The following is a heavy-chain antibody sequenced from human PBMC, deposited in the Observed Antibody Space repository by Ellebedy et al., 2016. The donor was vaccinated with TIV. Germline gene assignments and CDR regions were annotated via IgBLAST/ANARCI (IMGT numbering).Heavy chain of an antibody. V-gene: IGHV1-2*02. CDR3: ARVRRGSSGMDV. D-gene: IGHD6-13*01. CDR1: GYTFSDYG. CDR2: INPDSGGT. Sequence: ASVKVSCKASGYTFSDYGVSWVRQAPGQGLEWMGWINPDSGGTNFAQDLQRRVTMTRDTSIKTVYMALQRLESDDTAVYYCARVRRGSSGMDVWGQGTTVTVS. J-gene: IGHJ6*02.